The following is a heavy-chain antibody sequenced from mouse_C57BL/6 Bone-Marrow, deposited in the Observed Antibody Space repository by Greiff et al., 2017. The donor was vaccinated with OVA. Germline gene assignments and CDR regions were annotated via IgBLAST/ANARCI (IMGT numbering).Heavy chain of an antibody. CDR2: IDPANDNT. D-gene: IGHD1-1*01. V-gene: IGHV14-3*01. Sequence: VQLQQSVAELVRPGASVKLSCTASGFNIKNIYMHWVKQRPEQGLEWIGRIDPANDNTKYAPKFQGKATMTADTSSNTAYLQLSSLSSEDTAVYCCARGNFGSSFYAMDYWGQGTSVTVSS. CDR1: GFNIKNIY. J-gene: IGHJ4*01. CDR3: ARGNFGSSFYAMDY.